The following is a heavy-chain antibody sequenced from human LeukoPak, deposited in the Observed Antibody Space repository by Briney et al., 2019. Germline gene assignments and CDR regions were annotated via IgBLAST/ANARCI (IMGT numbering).Heavy chain of an antibody. Sequence: GGSLRLSCAASGFTFSDYYMSWIRQAPGKGLEWVSYISSSGSTIYYADSVKGRFTISRDNAKNSLYLQMNSLRAEDTAVYYCARVYYDSSGYYGWGWFDPWGKGTTVTVSS. CDR2: ISSSGSTI. J-gene: IGHJ6*04. D-gene: IGHD3-22*01. V-gene: IGHV3-11*01. CDR3: ARVYYDSSGYYGWGWFDP. CDR1: GFTFSDYY.